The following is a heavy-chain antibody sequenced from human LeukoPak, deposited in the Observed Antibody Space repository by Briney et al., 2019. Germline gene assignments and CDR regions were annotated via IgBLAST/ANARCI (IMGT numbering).Heavy chain of an antibody. CDR3: ARGVQLERHMDH. CDR2: IIPIFGTA. V-gene: IGHV1-69*13. Sequence: SVKVSCKASGGAFSSYAISWVRQAPGQGLEWMGGIIPIFGTANYAQKFQGRVTITADESTSTAYMELSSLRSEDTAVYYCARGVQLERHMDHWGQGTLVTVSS. D-gene: IGHD1-1*01. CDR1: GGAFSSYA. J-gene: IGHJ4*02.